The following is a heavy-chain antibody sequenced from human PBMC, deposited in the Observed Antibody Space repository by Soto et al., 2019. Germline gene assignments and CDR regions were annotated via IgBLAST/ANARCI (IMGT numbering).Heavy chain of an antibody. CDR3: ARGRTRGYYYGMDV. Sequence: GGSLRLSCAASGFTVSSNYMSWVRQAPGKGLEWVSVIYSGGSTYYADSVKGRFTISRDNSKNTLYLQMNSLRAEDTAVYYCARGRTRGYYYGMDVWGQGTTVTVSS. CDR2: IYSGGST. V-gene: IGHV3-53*01. D-gene: IGHD2-2*01. CDR1: GFTVSSNY. J-gene: IGHJ6*02.